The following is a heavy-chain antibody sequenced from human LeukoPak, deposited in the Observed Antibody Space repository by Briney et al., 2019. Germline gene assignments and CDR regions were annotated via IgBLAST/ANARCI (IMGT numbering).Heavy chain of an antibody. V-gene: IGHV4-59*10. J-gene: IGHJ4*02. D-gene: IGHD4-17*01. Sequence: PSETLSLTCAVYGGSFSGYYWSWIRQPAGKGLVWIGRIYTSGSTNYNPSLKSRVTMSVDTSKNQFSLTLNSVTAADTGVYYCARWTTVTRAFDFWGQGTLVTVSS. CDR2: IYTSGST. CDR1: GGSFSGYY. CDR3: ARWTTVTRAFDF.